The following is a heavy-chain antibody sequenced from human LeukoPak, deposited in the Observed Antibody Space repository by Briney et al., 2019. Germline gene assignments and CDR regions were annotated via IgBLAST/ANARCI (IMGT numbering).Heavy chain of an antibody. D-gene: IGHD4-17*01. Sequence: SQTLSLTCAVYGGSLSGYYWRWIRHPPAKGLEWIGDITYSGSTNYNPSRKSQITISVDTSKNQFSLKLSSVTASDTAVYYCARVLGDYAHCFDYWGQGTLVTVSS. CDR2: ITYSGST. CDR3: ARVLGDYAHCFDY. V-gene: IGHV4-34*01. J-gene: IGHJ4*02. CDR1: GGSLSGYY.